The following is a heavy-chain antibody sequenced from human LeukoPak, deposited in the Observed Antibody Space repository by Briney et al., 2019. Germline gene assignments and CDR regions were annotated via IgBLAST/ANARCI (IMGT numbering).Heavy chain of an antibody. Sequence: ASVKVSCKASGFTFTNYYMHWVRQAPGQGLEWMGIINPRGTITTYAQKFQGRVTITRDTSTSTVYMDLSSLRSEDTAVYYCARDPGSDPGDGFDLWGQGTMVTVSS. CDR1: GFTFTNYY. CDR3: ARDPGSDPGDGFDL. V-gene: IGHV1-46*01. J-gene: IGHJ3*01. D-gene: IGHD3-10*01. CDR2: INPRGTIT.